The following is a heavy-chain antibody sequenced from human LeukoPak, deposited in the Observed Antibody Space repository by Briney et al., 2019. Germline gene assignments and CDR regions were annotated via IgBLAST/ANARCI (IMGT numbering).Heavy chain of an antibody. CDR2: ISPGGDAT. Sequence: GGSLRLSCAAAGFTFRDYHMNWRRKAPRKGLGWVSYISPGGDATYFADSVKGRFTISEDNAKNSLYLQMNSLTTEATAVYYWAGGLDIAVAGRGGYFDYWGQGTLVTVSS. CDR3: AGGLDIAVAGRGGYFDY. CDR1: GFTFRDYH. V-gene: IGHV3-11*01. D-gene: IGHD6-19*01. J-gene: IGHJ4*02.